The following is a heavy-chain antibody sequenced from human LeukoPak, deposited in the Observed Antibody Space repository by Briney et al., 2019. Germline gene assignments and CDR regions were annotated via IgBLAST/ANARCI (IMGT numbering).Heavy chain of an antibody. CDR2: IIPIFGTA. J-gene: IGHJ4*02. V-gene: IGHV1-69*13. D-gene: IGHD3-22*01. CDR1: GGTFSSYA. Sequence: GASVKVSCKASGGTFSSYAISWVRQAPGQGLEWMGGIIPIFGTANYAQKFQGRVTITADESTSTAYMELSSLRSEDTAVYYCATLGYYYDSSGASFDYWGQGTLVTVSS. CDR3: ATLGYYYDSSGASFDY.